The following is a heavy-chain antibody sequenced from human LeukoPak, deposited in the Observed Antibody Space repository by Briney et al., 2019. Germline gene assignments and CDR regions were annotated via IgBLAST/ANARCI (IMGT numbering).Heavy chain of an antibody. CDR2: IIPIFGTA. V-gene: IGHV1-69*05. D-gene: IGHD3-22*01. CDR3: AREQTYYYDSSGYSTFDY. CDR1: GGTFSSYA. J-gene: IGHJ4*02. Sequence: SVKVSCXASGGTFSSYAISWVRQAPGQGLEWMGGIIPIFGTANYAQKFQGRVTITTDESTSTAYMELSSLRSEDTAVYYCAREQTYYYDSSGYSTFDYWGQGTLVTVSS.